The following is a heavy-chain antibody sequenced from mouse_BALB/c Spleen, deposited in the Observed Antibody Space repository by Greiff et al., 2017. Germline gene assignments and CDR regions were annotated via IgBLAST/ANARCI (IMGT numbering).Heavy chain of an antibody. Sequence: QVQLQQSGPELVKPGASVKMSCKASGYPFPSYYIHWVKQRPGQGLEWIGWIYPGDGSTKYNEKFKGKTTLTADKSSSTAYMLLSSLTSEDSAIYFCARWGTTVENFDVWGAGTTVTVSS. V-gene: IGHV1S56*01. D-gene: IGHD1-1*01. CDR2: IYPGDGST. CDR3: ARWGTTVENFDV. CDR1: GYPFPSYY. J-gene: IGHJ1*01.